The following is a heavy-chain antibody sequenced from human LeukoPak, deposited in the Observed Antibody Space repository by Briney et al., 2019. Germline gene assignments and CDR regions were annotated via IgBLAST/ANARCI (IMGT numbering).Heavy chain of an antibody. CDR1: GFTFSSSA. V-gene: IGHV3-74*01. Sequence: QSGGSLRLSCAASGFTFSSSAMSWVRQAPGKGPVWVSRMKTDGTRIEYADSVKGRFTISRDNAKNTLFLQMSSLRVEDTAVYYCARGADHGGSYYPDWGQGTRVTVSS. CDR2: MKTDGTRI. CDR3: ARGADHGGSYYPD. D-gene: IGHD3-10*01. J-gene: IGHJ4*02.